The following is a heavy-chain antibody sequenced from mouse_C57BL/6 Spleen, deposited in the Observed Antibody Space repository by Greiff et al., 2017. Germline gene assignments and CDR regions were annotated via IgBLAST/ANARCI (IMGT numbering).Heavy chain of an antibody. CDR3: ARPPGRDWYFDV. Sequence: QVQLQQPGAELVRPGSSVKLSCKASGYTFTSYWMHWVKQRPIQGLEWIGNIDPSDSETHYNQKFKDKATLTVDKSYSSAYMQLSSLTSEDSAVYYGARPPGRDWYFDVWGTGTTVTVSS. V-gene: IGHV1-52*01. CDR2: IDPSDSET. CDR1: GYTFTSYW. J-gene: IGHJ1*03. D-gene: IGHD1-1*01.